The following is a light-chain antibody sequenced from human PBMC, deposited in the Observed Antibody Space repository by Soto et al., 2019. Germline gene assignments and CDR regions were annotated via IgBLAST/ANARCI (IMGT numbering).Light chain of an antibody. J-gene: IGKJ2*01. CDR3: QQSYSTPPTYT. CDR2: AAS. CDR1: QSISSY. Sequence: DLQMTQSPSSLSASVGDRVTITCRASQSISSYLNWYQQKPGKAPKLLIYAASSLQSGVPSRFSGTGSGTDFTLTISCLQPEDFATYYCQQSYSTPPTYTFGQGTKLEIK. V-gene: IGKV1-39*01.